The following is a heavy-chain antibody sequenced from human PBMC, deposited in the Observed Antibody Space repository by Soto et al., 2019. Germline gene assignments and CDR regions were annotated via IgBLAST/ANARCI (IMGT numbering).Heavy chain of an antibody. D-gene: IGHD3-10*02. CDR3: ARRLFVRGTLGYYDY. V-gene: IGHV4-4*02. CDR1: NDSISSDNW. Sequence: QVHLQESGPGLVKPSETLSLTCSVSNDSISSDNWWSWVRQPPGKGLEWIGEIFHSGSSNNNPSLKSRVTLSVDKTKNEFSLKLNSVTAADTAVYYCARRLFVRGTLGYYDYWGQGTLVTVSS. J-gene: IGHJ4*02. CDR2: IFHSGSS.